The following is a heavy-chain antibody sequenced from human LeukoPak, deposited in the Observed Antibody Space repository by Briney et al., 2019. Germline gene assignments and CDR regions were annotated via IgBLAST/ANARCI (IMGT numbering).Heavy chain of an antibody. CDR2: INPSGGST. CDR1: GYTFTSYY. J-gene: IGHJ4*02. D-gene: IGHD3-16*01. Sequence: APVKVSCKASGYTFTSYYMHWVRQAPGQGLEWMGIINPSGGSTSYAQKFQGRVTMTRDTSTSTVYMELSSLRSEDTAVYCCARVGKGEVWGVLDYGGQGPLATVSS. CDR3: ARVGKGEVWGVLDY. V-gene: IGHV1-46*01.